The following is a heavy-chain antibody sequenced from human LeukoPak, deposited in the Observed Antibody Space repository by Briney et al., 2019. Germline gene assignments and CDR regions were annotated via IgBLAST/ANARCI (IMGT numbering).Heavy chain of an antibody. CDR2: IWYDGSNK. J-gene: IGHJ3*02. Sequence: GGSLRLSCAASGFTFSSYGMHWVRQVPGKGLEWVAVIWYDGSNKYYADSVKGRFTISRDNSKNTLYLQMNSLRAEDTAVYYCAREEWELPHAFDIWGQGTMVTVSS. CDR1: GFTFSSYG. V-gene: IGHV3-33*01. CDR3: AREEWELPHAFDI. D-gene: IGHD1-26*01.